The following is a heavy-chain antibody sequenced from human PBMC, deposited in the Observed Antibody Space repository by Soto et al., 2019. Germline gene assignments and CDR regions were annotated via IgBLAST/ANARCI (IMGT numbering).Heavy chain of an antibody. Sequence: QVQLVQSGAEVKKPGSSVKVSCKASGGTFGSYAISWVRQAPGQGLEWMGGIIPITATANYAQKFQGRVTITADESTSTASMQLSSLGSEDTAVYYCARSHGSSTSLEIYYYYYYGMEVWGQGTTVTVSS. CDR1: GGTFGSYA. J-gene: IGHJ6*02. CDR3: ARSHGSSTSLEIYYYYYYGMEV. CDR2: IIPITATA. V-gene: IGHV1-69*01. D-gene: IGHD2-2*01.